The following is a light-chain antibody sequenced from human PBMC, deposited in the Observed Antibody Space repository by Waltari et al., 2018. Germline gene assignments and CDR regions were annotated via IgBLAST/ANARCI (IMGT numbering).Light chain of an antibody. J-gene: IGKJ2*01. CDR3: QQRSNWPYT. Sequence: EIVLTQSPATLSLSPGGRANLSFRASQTVRTYLAWYQQKPGQAPRLLIFDASSRATGIPAKFSGSGSGTDFTLTVSNLEPEDFAIYYCQQRSNWPYTFGQGTRVEIK. CDR2: DAS. CDR1: QTVRTY. V-gene: IGKV3-11*01.